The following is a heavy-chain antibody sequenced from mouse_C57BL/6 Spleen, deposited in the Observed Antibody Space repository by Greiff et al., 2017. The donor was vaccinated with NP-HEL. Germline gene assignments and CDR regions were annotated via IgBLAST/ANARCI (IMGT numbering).Heavy chain of an antibody. CDR2: INPSTGGT. V-gene: IGHV1-42*01. D-gene: IGHD2-1*01. CDR3: ASRRGNYGFAY. Sequence: VQLQQSGPELVKPGASVKISCKASGYSFTGYYMNWVKQSPEKSLEWIGEINPSTGGTTYNQKFKAKATLTVDKSSSTAYMQLKSLTSEDSAVYYCASRRGNYGFAYWGQGTLVTVSA. J-gene: IGHJ3*01. CDR1: GYSFTGYY.